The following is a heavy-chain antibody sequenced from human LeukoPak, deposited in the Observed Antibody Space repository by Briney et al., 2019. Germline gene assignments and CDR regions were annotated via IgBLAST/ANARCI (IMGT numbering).Heavy chain of an antibody. V-gene: IGHV3-53*01. J-gene: IGHJ3*02. Sequence: GGSLRLSCAASGFIFSNYEMNWVRQAPGKGLEWVSVIYSGGSTYYADSVKGRFTISRDNSKNTLYLQMNSLRAEDTAVYYCARDLDYPDAFDIWGQGAMVTVSS. CDR3: ARDLDYPDAFDI. D-gene: IGHD4/OR15-4a*01. CDR1: GFIFSNYE. CDR2: IYSGGST.